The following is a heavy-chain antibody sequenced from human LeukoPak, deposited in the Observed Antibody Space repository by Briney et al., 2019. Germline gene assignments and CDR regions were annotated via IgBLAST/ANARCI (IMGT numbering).Heavy chain of an antibody. J-gene: IGHJ3*02. Sequence: SLRLSCAASGFTFSSYAMHWVRQAPGKGLEWVAVISYDGSNKYYADSVKGRFTISRDISKDTLYLQMNSLRAEDTAVYYCVKDGYYYDSSGHYDDDAFDIWGQETMATVSS. CDR1: GFTFSSYA. D-gene: IGHD3-22*01. CDR3: VKDGYYYDSSGHYDDDAFDI. CDR2: ISYDGSNK. V-gene: IGHV3-30-3*01.